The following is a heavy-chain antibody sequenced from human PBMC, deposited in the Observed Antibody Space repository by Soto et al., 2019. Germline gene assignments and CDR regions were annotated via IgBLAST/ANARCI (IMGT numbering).Heavy chain of an antibody. CDR1: GYIFVNYG. J-gene: IGHJ6*02. CDR3: AMVDNFVTPTPQDV. V-gene: IGHV1-18*01. Sequence: QVQLVQSGDEVRKPGSSVNVSCKDSGYIFVNYGIAWVRQAPGQVLEWMGWISPYSGNTHYASKVQGRLTMTTDTSPSTAYMDLGSLISDDTDVYYCAMVDNFVTPTPQDVWGQGTTVTVSS. CDR2: ISPYSGNT. D-gene: IGHD3-16*02.